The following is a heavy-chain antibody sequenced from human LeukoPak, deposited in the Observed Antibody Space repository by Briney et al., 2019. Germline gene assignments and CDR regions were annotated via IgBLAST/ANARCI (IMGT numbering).Heavy chain of an antibody. CDR3: ARNTGIAAAGNPSYYYYYYMDV. D-gene: IGHD6-13*01. Sequence: SQTLSLTCTVSGGSISDGGYYWSWIRQHPGKGLEWIGCIYDSGSTFYNPSLKSRVTISMHTSKKRFSLRLSSATAADTAVYYCARNTGIAAAGNPSYYYYYYMDVWGKGTTVTVSS. CDR2: IYDSGST. V-gene: IGHV4-31*03. J-gene: IGHJ6*03. CDR1: GGSISDGGYY.